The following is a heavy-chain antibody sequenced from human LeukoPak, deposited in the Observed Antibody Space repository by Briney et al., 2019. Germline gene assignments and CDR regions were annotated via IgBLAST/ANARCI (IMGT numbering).Heavy chain of an antibody. V-gene: IGHV1-69*02. J-gene: IGHJ3*02. CDR2: IIPILGIA. D-gene: IGHD3-22*01. Sequence: SAKVSCKASGGTFSSYTISWVRQAPGQGLEWMGRIIPILGIANYAQKFQGRVTITADKSTSTAYMELSSLRSEDTAVYYCARPEDSSGYFHDAFDIWGQGTMVTVSS. CDR1: GGTFSSYT. CDR3: ARPEDSSGYFHDAFDI.